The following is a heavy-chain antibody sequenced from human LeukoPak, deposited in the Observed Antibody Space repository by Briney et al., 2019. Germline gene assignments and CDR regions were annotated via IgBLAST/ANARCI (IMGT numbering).Heavy chain of an antibody. D-gene: IGHD3-3*02. Sequence: GASVKVSCKASGYTFSDNYMHWVRQAPGQGLEWMGWINPNSGGTNYAQKFQGRVTMTRDTSISTAYMELSRLRSDDTAMYYCARAVGFLEWDRAYFDYWGQGTLVTISS. CDR1: GYTFSDNY. CDR3: ARAVGFLEWDRAYFDY. CDR2: INPNSGGT. J-gene: IGHJ4*02. V-gene: IGHV1-2*02.